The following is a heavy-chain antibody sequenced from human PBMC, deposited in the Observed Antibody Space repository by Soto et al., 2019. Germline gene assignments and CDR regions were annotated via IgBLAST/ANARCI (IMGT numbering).Heavy chain of an antibody. J-gene: IGHJ6*02. D-gene: IGHD3-10*01. Sequence: QVQLVQSGAEVKKPGASVKVSCKASGYSFTSDGISWVRQPPGQGLEWVGWISTYNGNTNYAQKFQGRGFMTTDTSTSTAYMELRSLRSDDTAVYYCARFSKYGSGTYLQPYYFGMDVWGQGTTVTVSS. CDR3: ARFSKYGSGTYLQPYYFGMDV. CDR1: GYSFTSDG. CDR2: ISTYNGNT. V-gene: IGHV1-18*01.